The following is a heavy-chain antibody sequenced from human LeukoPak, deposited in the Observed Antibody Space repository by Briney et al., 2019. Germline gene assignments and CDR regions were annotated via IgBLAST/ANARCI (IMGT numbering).Heavy chain of an antibody. D-gene: IGHD6-19*01. Sequence: SETLSLTCTGSGGSISSYYWSWIRQPPGKGLEWIGDIYYSGSTNYNPSLKSRVTISVDTSKNQFSLKLSSVTAADTAVYYCARISGWPYYFDYWGQGTLVTVSS. J-gene: IGHJ4*02. CDR3: ARISGWPYYFDY. CDR2: IYYSGST. V-gene: IGHV4-59*01. CDR1: GGSISSYY.